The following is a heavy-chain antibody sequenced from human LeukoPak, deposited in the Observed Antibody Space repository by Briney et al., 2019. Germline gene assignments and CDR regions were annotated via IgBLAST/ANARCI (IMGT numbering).Heavy chain of an antibody. J-gene: IGHJ4*02. Sequence: SETLSLTCTVSGGSISSGSYYWSWIRQPAGKGLEWIGYIYYSGSTNYNPSLKSRVTISVDTSKNQFSLKLSSVTAADTAVYYCARRTATITDYWGQGTLVTVSS. CDR3: ARRTATITDY. CDR2: IYYSGST. V-gene: IGHV4-61*10. CDR1: GGSISSGSYY. D-gene: IGHD5-12*01.